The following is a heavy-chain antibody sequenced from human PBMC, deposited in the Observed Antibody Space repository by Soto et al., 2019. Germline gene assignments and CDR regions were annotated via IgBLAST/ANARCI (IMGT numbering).Heavy chain of an antibody. V-gene: IGHV3-23*01. CDR1: GFTFSSYA. J-gene: IGHJ6*04. Sequence: PGGSLRLSCAASGFTFSSYAMSWVRQAPGKGLEWVSAISGSGGSTYYADSVKGRFTISRDNSKNTLYLQMNSLRAEDTAVYYCAKDLALWFGELLGIYGRDVWGKGTRVTVSS. CDR2: ISGSGGST. D-gene: IGHD3-10*01. CDR3: AKDLALWFGELLGIYGRDV.